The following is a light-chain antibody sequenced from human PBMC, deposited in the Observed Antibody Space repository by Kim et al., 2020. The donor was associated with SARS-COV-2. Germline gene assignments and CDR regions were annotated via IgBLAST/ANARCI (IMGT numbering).Light chain of an antibody. CDR2: VTSGGSH. Sequence: QLVLTQSPSASASLGASAKLTCTLSSRHSTYDIVWHQQQPEKGPRFLMRVTSGGSHIKGDGIPDRFSGSSSGAERYLTISSRQSEDEADYYCQTWGTGYAVFGGGTKLTVL. CDR1: SRHSTYD. J-gene: IGLJ2*01. CDR3: QTWGTGYAV. V-gene: IGLV4-69*01.